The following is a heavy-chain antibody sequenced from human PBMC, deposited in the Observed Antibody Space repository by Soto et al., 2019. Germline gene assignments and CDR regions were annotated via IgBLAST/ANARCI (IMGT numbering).Heavy chain of an antibody. Sequence: QVQLQESGPGLVKPSETLSLTCTVSGGSISSYYWSWIRQPPGKGLEWIGYIYYSGSTNYNPSLKSRATISVDTSKNQFSLKLSSVTAADTAVYYCARGNFIVVVPAAGNYGMDVWGQGTTVTVSS. CDR3: ARGNFIVVVPAAGNYGMDV. CDR1: GGSISSYY. CDR2: IYYSGST. J-gene: IGHJ6*02. V-gene: IGHV4-59*01. D-gene: IGHD2-2*01.